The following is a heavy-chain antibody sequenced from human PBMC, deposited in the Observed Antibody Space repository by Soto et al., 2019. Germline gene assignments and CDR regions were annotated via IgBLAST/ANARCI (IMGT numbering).Heavy chain of an antibody. CDR1: GGSMSSGDYY. Sequence: SETLSLTGTVSGGSMSSGDYYWSWIRQPPGKGLEWIGYIYYSGSTYYNPSLKSRVTISVDTSKNQFSLKLSSVTAADTAVYYCASLGGAVPIDYWGQGTLVTVSS. CDR2: IYYSGST. J-gene: IGHJ4*02. D-gene: IGHD6-19*01. V-gene: IGHV4-30-4*01. CDR3: ASLGGAVPIDY.